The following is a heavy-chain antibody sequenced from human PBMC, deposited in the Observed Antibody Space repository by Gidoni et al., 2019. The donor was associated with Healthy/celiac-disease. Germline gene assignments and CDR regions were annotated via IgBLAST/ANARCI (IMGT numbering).Heavy chain of an antibody. J-gene: IGHJ4*02. CDR1: GFTFSSYS. CDR2: ISSSSSYI. CDR3: AAASYYYDSSGDTDY. V-gene: IGHV3-21*01. Sequence: EVQLVESGGGLVKPGGSLRLSCAASGFTFSSYSMNWVRQAPGKGLEWVSSISSSSSYIYYADSVKGRFTISRDNAKNSLYLQMNSLRAEDTAVYYCAAASYYYDSSGDTDYWGQGTLVTVSS. D-gene: IGHD3-22*01.